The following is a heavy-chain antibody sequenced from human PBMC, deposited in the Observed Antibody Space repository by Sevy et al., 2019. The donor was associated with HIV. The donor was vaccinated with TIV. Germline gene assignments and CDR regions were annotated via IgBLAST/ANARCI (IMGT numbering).Heavy chain of an antibody. CDR3: ARDSDGSGHYYADYFDY. V-gene: IGHV1-18*01. CDR1: GYTFTTYP. CDR2: ISAYSGET. Sequence: ASVKVSCKASGYTFTTYPIGWVRQAPGQGLEWMGWISAYSGETRDAQKFQGRATMTTDTSTSTAYLELRSLRSDDTAVYYCARDSDGSGHYYADYFDYWGQGTLVTVSS. J-gene: IGHJ4*02. D-gene: IGHD3-22*01.